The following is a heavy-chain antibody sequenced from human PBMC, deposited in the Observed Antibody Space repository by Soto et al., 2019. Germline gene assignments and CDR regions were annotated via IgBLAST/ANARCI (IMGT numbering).Heavy chain of an antibody. CDR2: TYYRSKWYN. CDR3: YSDGIRQQRAYHFDY. J-gene: IGHJ4*02. CDR1: GDSVSSNSVA. V-gene: IGHV6-1*01. Sequence: SQTLSLTCAISGDSVSSNSVAWNWIRQSPSRGLEWLGRTYYRSKWYNDYAVSVKSRITINPDTSKNQFSLQLNSVTPEDTAVNDVYSDGIRQQRAYHFDYWGQGTLVTVS. D-gene: IGHD6-25*01.